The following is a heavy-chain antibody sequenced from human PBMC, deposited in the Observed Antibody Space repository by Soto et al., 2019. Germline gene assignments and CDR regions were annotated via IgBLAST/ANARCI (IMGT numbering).Heavy chain of an antibody. V-gene: IGHV4-39*01. CDR2: IYYSGST. J-gene: IGHJ4*02. CDR3: ARHSSEDIAPNYFDY. Sequence: SETLSLTCTVSGGSISSSSYYWCWIRQPPGKGLEWIGSIYYSGSTYYNPSLKSRVTISVDTSKNQFSLKLSSVTAADTAVYYCARHSSEDIAPNYFDYWGQGTLVTVSS. CDR1: GGSISSSSYY. D-gene: IGHD5-12*01.